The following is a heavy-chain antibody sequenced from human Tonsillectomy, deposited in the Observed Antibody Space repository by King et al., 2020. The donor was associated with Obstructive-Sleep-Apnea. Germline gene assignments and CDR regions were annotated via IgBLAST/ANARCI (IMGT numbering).Heavy chain of an antibody. J-gene: IGHJ6*02. Sequence: VQSGAEVKKPGESLQISCKGSGYNFSNYWIGWVRQMPGKGLDWMGNIYPGDSDPTYSPSFQGQVTISADKSISTAYLQWSSLKASDTAMYYCARSMYYFNALDVWGQGTTVTVSS. CDR2: IYPGDSDP. CDR3: ARSMYYFNALDV. V-gene: IGHV5-51*01. CDR1: GYNFSNYW.